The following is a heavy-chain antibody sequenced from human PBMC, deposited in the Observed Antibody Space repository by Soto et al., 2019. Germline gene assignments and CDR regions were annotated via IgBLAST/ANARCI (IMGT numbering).Heavy chain of an antibody. CDR1: GFTFSSYG. V-gene: IGHV3-33*01. CDR3: ARDHIAAAGHTDFDY. CDR2: IWYDGSNK. J-gene: IGHJ4*02. D-gene: IGHD6-13*01. Sequence: GGSLRLSCAASGFTFSSYGMHWVRQAPGKGLEWVAVIWYDGSNKYYADSVKGRFTISRDNSKNTLYLQMNSLRAEDTAVYYCARDHIAAAGHTDFDYWGQGTLVTVSS.